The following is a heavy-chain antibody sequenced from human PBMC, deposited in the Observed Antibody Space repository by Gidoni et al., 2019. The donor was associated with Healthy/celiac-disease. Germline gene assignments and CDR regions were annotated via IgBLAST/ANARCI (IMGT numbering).Heavy chain of an antibody. V-gene: IGHV1-69*01. Sequence: CGGTFSSYAISWVRQAPGQGLEWMGGIIPIFGTANYAQKFQGRVTITADESTSTAYMELSSLRSEYTAVYYCASRVGIYDYVWGSYRADYWGQGTLVTVSS. D-gene: IGHD3-16*02. CDR2: IIPIFGTA. J-gene: IGHJ4*02. CDR1: GGTFSSYA. CDR3: ASRVGIYDYVWGSYRADY.